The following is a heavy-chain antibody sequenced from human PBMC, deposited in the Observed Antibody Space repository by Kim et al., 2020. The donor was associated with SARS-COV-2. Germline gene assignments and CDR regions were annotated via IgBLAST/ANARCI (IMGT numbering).Heavy chain of an antibody. Sequence: GGSLRLSCAASGFTFSSYSMNWVRQAPGKGLEWVSSISSSSSYIYYADSVKGRFTISRDNAKNSLYLQMNSLRAEDTAVYYCARGGLGAAGTDYWGQGTLVTVSS. J-gene: IGHJ4*02. V-gene: IGHV3-21*01. CDR1: GFTFSSYS. CDR3: ARGGLGAAGTDY. CDR2: ISSSSSYI. D-gene: IGHD6-13*01.